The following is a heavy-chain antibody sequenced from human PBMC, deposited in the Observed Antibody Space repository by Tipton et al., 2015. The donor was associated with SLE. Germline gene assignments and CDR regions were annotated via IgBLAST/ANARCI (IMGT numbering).Heavy chain of an antibody. Sequence: TLSLTCAVSGASITSSDWWSWVRQTPGKGLEYIGEIHHGGSTNYNPSLKSRVTISVDTSKNQFSLKLSSVTAADTAVYYCAQAHLWGSYRYASDIWGQGTMVTVSS. J-gene: IGHJ3*02. CDR1: GASITSSDW. D-gene: IGHD3-16*02. V-gene: IGHV4-4*02. CDR2: IHHGGST. CDR3: AQAHLWGSYRYASDI.